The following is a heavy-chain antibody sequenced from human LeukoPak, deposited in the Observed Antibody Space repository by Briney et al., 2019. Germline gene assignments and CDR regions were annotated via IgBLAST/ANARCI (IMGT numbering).Heavy chain of an antibody. CDR1: GFIFTSYD. D-gene: IGHD1-26*01. CDR3: AKRGSKWDPYN. V-gene: IGHV3-33*06. J-gene: IGHJ4*02. CDR2: ISYDGSNK. Sequence: GRSLRLSCAASGFIFTSYDMHWVRQAPGKELEWVAVISYDGSNKYYADSVKGRFTISKDTSKNTLYLQMSSLRAEDTAIYYCAKRGSKWDPYNWGQGTLVTVSS.